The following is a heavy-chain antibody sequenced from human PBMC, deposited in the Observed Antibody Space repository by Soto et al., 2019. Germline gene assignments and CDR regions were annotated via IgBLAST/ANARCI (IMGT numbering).Heavy chain of an antibody. J-gene: IGHJ6*03. CDR1: GGSISSSSYY. CDR3: ARAVTIFGVVQSMDV. CDR2: IYYSGST. D-gene: IGHD3-3*01. Sequence: SETLSLTCTVSGGSISSSSYYWGWIRQPPGKGLEWIGYIYYSGSTNYNPSLKSRVTISVDTSKNQFSLKLSSVTAADTAVYYCARAVTIFGVVQSMDVWGKGTTVTVSS. V-gene: IGHV4-61*05.